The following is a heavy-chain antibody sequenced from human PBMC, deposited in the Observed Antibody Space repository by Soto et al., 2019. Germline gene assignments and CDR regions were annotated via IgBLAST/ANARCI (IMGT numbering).Heavy chain of an antibody. CDR2: IKQDGSEK. CDR1: GFTFSSYG. Sequence: PGESLRICCAASGFTFSSYGMSWVRQAPGKGLEWVANIKQDGSEKYYVDSVKGRFTISRDNPKNSLYLQMNSLRAEDTAVYYCAKSPLRDGYKGCWGQGTLVTVSS. J-gene: IGHJ4*02. CDR3: AKSPLRDGYKGC. D-gene: IGHD2-21*01. V-gene: IGHV3-7*02.